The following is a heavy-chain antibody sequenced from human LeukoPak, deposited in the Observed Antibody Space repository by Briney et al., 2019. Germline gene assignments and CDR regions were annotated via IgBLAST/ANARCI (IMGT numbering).Heavy chain of an antibody. CDR3: ARDYVRYSYGLDPNFDY. J-gene: IGHJ4*02. Sequence: PGGSLRLSCAASGFTFSSYAMHWVRQAPGKGLEWVAVISYDGSNKYYADSVKGRFTISRDNSKNTLYLQMNSLRAEDTAVYYCARDYVRYSYGLDPNFDYWGQGTLVTVSS. CDR2: ISYDGSNK. D-gene: IGHD5-18*01. V-gene: IGHV3-30*04. CDR1: GFTFSSYA.